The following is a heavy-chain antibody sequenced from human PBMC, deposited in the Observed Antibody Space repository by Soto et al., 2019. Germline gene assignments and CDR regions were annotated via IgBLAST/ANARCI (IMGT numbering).Heavy chain of an antibody. CDR3: ARDDFWSGYYTAEYFQH. V-gene: IGHV3-21*01. CDR1: GFTFSSYS. CDR2: ISSSSSYI. D-gene: IGHD3-3*01. J-gene: IGHJ1*01. Sequence: GGSLRLSCAASGFTFSSYSMNWVRQAPGKGLEWVSSISSSSSYIYYADSVKGRFTISRDNAKNSLYLQMNSLRAEDTAVYYCARDDFWSGYYTAEYFQHWGQGTLVTVSS.